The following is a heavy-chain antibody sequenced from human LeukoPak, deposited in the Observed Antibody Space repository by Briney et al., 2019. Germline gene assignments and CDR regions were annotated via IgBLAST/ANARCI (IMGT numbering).Heavy chain of an antibody. V-gene: IGHV4-39*01. CDR2: IYYSGST. CDR3: ARHRGPLLHAAAAKHPVDY. Sequence: SETLSLTCTVSGGSISSSSYYWGWIRQPPGKGLEWIRSIYYSGSTYYNPSLKSRVTIPVDTSTNQFSLKLSSVTAADAAVYYGARHRGPLLHAAAAKHPVDYWGQGTLVAVSS. J-gene: IGHJ4*02. CDR1: GGSISSSSYY. D-gene: IGHD6-13*01.